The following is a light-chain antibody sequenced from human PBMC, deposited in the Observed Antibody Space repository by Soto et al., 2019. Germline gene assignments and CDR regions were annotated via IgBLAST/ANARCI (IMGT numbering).Light chain of an antibody. J-gene: IGLJ1*01. V-gene: IGLV1-51*01. CDR1: SSNLGTYY. CDR2: DNS. CDR3: GAWDSSLDVYV. Sequence: QSVLTQPPSVSAAPGQQIIISCSGRSSNLGTYYVSWYHQLPGTAPKVLIYDNSRRPSGIPDRFSGSKSGTSATLAITGLQTGDEGDYSCGAWDSSLDVYVFGGGTKV.